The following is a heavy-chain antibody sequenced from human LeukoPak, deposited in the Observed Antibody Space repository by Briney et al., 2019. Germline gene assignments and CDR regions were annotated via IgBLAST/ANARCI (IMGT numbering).Heavy chain of an antibody. V-gene: IGHV4-31*03. J-gene: IGHJ6*02. D-gene: IGHD2-2*01. CDR3: ARYCSSTSCYYPLYYYYGMDV. CDR2: IYYSGST. Sequence: PSQTLSLTCTVSGGSISSGGYYWSWIRQHPGKGLEWTGYIYYSGSTYYNPSLKGRVTISVDTSKNQFSLKLSSVTAADTAVYYCARYCSSTSCYYPLYYYYGMDVWGQGTTVTVSS. CDR1: GGSISSGGYY.